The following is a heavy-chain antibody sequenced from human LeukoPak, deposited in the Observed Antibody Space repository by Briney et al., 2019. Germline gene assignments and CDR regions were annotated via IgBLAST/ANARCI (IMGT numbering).Heavy chain of an antibody. Sequence: GGSLRLSCAASGFTFSSYAMSWVRQAPGKGLEWVSAISGSGGSTYYADSVKGRFTISRDNSKNTLYLQMSSLRAEDTAVYYCAKVLAHPHLIVVVIRSFNAFDIWGQGTMVTVSS. CDR1: GFTFSSYA. V-gene: IGHV3-23*01. J-gene: IGHJ3*02. CDR2: ISGSGGST. D-gene: IGHD3-22*01. CDR3: AKVLAHPHLIVVVIRSFNAFDI.